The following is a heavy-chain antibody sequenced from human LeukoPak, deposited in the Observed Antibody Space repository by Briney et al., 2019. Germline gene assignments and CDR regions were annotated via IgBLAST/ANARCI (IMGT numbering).Heavy chain of an antibody. J-gene: IGHJ4*02. D-gene: IGHD2-2*01. V-gene: IGHV1-69*01. CDR2: IIPIFGTA. Sequence: SVKVSCKASRGTFSSYAISWVRQAPGQGLEWMGGIIPIFGTANYAQKFQGRVTITADESTSTAYMELSSLRSEDTAVYYCARVRYCSSTSCYEFDYWGQGTLVTVSS. CDR1: RGTFSSYA. CDR3: ARVRYCSSTSCYEFDY.